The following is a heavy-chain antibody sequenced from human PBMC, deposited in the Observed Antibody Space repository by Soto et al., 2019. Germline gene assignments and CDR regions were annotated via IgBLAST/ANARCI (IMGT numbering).Heavy chain of an antibody. D-gene: IGHD5-12*01. CDR2: IYNSGST. CDR3: ARHVTTYNSGNDYDAFDV. J-gene: IGHJ3*01. Sequence: QVQLQESGPGLVKPSETLSLTCTVSGGSVNTHYWSWIRQPPGKGLEWIGYIYNSGSTTYNPSLKSRVSVSVDTSKNQFFLRLSSVTAGDTAVYYCARHVTTYNSGNDYDAFDVWGQGTMVTVSS. V-gene: IGHV4-59*08. CDR1: GGSVNTHY.